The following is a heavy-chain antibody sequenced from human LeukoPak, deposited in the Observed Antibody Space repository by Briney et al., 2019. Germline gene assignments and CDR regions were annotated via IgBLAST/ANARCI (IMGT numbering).Heavy chain of an antibody. Sequence: SETLSLTCTVSGGSISSGGHYWTWIRQHPGKGLEWLGYISYSGSTYYNPSLKSRLTISVDTSKNQFSLRLSSVTAADPAVYYCARHRSDSSGYYALTYWGQGTLVTVSS. CDR2: ISYSGST. V-gene: IGHV4-31*03. J-gene: IGHJ4*02. D-gene: IGHD3-22*01. CDR3: ARHRSDSSGYYALTY. CDR1: GGSISSGGHY.